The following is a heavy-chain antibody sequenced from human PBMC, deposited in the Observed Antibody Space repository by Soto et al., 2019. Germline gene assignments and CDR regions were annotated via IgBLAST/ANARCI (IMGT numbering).Heavy chain of an antibody. CDR1: GFTFSSYA. V-gene: IGHV3-23*01. CDR3: AKDLKDYGDYVGLADY. D-gene: IGHD4-17*01. CDR2: ISGSGGST. Sequence: GGSLRLSCAASGFTFSSYAMSWVRQAPGKGLEWVSAISGSGGSTYYADSVKGRFTISRDNSKNTLYLQMNSLRAEDTAVYYCAKDLKDYGDYVGLADYWGQGTLVTVSS. J-gene: IGHJ4*02.